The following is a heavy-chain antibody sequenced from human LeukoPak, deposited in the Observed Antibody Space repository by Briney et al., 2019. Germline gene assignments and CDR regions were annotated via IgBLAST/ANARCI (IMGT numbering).Heavy chain of an antibody. CDR2: TYASGTT. V-gene: IGHV4-30-2*01. CDR3: ARDHVAFEAFDI. CDR1: GGSISSGGYY. Sequence: SETLSLTCNVSGGSISSGGYYGTWIRQPRGKGLEVIGFTYASGTTYYNPSLKKRVTISVHGSKNQFSLKLSSVTAADTAVYYCARDHVAFEAFDIWGQGTMVTVSS. D-gene: IGHD2-21*01. J-gene: IGHJ3*02.